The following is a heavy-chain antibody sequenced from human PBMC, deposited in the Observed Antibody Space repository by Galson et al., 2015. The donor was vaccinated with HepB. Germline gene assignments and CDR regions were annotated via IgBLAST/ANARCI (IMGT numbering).Heavy chain of an antibody. CDR2: IDWDDDK. V-gene: IGHV2-70*01. CDR3: ARIDRDSYGHLVIDY. J-gene: IGHJ4*02. Sequence: PALVKPTQTLTLTCTFSGFSLSTSGMCVSWIRQPPGKALEWLALIDWDDDKYYSTSLKTRLTISKDTSKNQVVLTMTNMDPVDTATYYCARIDRDSYGHLVIDYWGQGTLVTVSS. D-gene: IGHD5-18*01. CDR1: GFSLSTSGMC.